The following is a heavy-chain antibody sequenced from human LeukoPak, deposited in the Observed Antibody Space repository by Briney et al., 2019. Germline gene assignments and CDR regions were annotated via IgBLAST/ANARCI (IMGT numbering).Heavy chain of an antibody. CDR2: IGGSGGST. D-gene: IGHD3-22*01. Sequence: GGSLRLSCAASGFTFSSYAMSWVRQAPGKGLEWVSAIGGSGGSTYYADSVKGRFTISRDNSKNTLYLQMNSLRAEDTAVYYCAKYNYYDSSGYNWGQGTLVTVSS. CDR3: AKYNYYDSSGYN. V-gene: IGHV3-23*01. CDR1: GFTFSSYA. J-gene: IGHJ4*02.